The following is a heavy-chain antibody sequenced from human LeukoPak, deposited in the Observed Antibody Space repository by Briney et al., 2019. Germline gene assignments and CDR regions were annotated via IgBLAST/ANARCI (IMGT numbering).Heavy chain of an antibody. Sequence: GGSLRLSCSASGFTFSTYSMHWVRQAPGKGLEWVSSIRSGSTYINYADSVKGRFTISRDDAKNSLYLQMNSLRAEDTVVYYCARDGIFDYWGQGTLVTVSS. CDR1: GFTFSTYS. J-gene: IGHJ4*02. CDR3: ARDGIFDY. CDR2: IRSGSTYI. V-gene: IGHV3-21*01.